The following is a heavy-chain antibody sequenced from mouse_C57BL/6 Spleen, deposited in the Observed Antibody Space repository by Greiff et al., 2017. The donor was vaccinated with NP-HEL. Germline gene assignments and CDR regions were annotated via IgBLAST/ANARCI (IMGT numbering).Heavy chain of an antibody. V-gene: IGHV1-82*01. CDR1: GYAFSSSW. CDR3: AREGDYGNYVKAMDY. D-gene: IGHD2-1*01. CDR2: IYPGDGDT. J-gene: IGHJ4*01. Sequence: VQLQQSGPELVKPGASVKISCKASGYAFSSSWMNWVKQRPGKGLEWIGRIYPGDGDTNYNGKFKGKATLTADKSSSTAYMQLSSLTSEDSAVYFCAREGDYGNYVKAMDYWGQGTSVTVSS.